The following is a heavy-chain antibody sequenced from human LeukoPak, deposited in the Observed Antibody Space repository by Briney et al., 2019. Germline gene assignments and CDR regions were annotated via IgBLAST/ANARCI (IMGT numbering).Heavy chain of an antibody. CDR1: GYTFTGYY. D-gene: IGHD5-24*01. J-gene: IGHJ4*02. Sequence: ASVKVSCKASGYTFTGYYMHWVRQAPGQGLEWMGRINPNSGGTNYAQKFQGWVTMTRDTSISTAYMELSRLRSEDTAVYYCAREEGRDGYNCLDYWGQGTLVTVSS. CDR2: INPNSGGT. V-gene: IGHV1-2*04. CDR3: AREEGRDGYNCLDY.